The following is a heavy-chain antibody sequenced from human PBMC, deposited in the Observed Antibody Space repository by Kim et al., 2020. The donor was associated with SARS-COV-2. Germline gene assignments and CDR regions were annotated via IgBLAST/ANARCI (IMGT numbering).Heavy chain of an antibody. CDR3: ARYNTAGGPEVVGFQH. Sequence: PSFQGHVTISTDKSITTAYLQWSSLKASDTAIYYCARYNTAGGPEVVGFQHWGQGTLVTVSS. D-gene: IGHD3-3*01. V-gene: IGHV5-10-1*01. J-gene: IGHJ1*01.